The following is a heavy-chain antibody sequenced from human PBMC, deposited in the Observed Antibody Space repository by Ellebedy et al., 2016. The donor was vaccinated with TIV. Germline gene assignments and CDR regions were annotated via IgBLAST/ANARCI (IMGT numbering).Heavy chain of an antibody. V-gene: IGHV3-9*01. Sequence: PGGSLRLSCAASGFTFDDYAMHWVRQAPGKGLEWVSGISWNSGSIGYADSVKGRFTISRDNAKNSVYMQMNSLRAGDTAVYYCAREGDTAMVNGLDVWGQGTAVTVSS. D-gene: IGHD5-18*01. J-gene: IGHJ6*02. CDR3: AREGDTAMVNGLDV. CDR2: ISWNSGSI. CDR1: GFTFDDYA.